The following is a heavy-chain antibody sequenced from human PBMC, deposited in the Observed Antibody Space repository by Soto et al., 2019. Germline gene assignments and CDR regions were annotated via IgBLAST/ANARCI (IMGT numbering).Heavy chain of an antibody. CDR3: AAGGRDTGMFEYYYGMDV. CDR1: AGTFTSSA. D-gene: IGHD2-8*02. J-gene: IGHJ6*02. Sequence: GPPAKVSCKASAGTFTSSAVQWLRQARAQRLEWIGWIVVDSGNTIYAQKFQERVTITRDMSTNTSYMELSSMRSEDTAVYYCAAGGRDTGMFEYYYGMDVWGQGTTVTVSS. CDR2: IVVDSGNT. V-gene: IGHV1-58*01.